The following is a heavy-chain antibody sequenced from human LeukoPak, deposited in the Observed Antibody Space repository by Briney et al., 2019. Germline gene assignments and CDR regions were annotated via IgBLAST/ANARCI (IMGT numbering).Heavy chain of an antibody. V-gene: IGHV4-4*07. CDR3: ARDSPMVRGVIIEGYNWFDP. CDR2: IYTSGST. CDR1: GGSISSYY. Sequence: SETLSLTCTVSGGSISSYYWSWIRQPAGKGLEWIGRIYTSGSTNYNPSLKSRVTMSVDTSKNQFSLKLSSVTAADTAVYYCARDSPMVRGVIIEGYNWFDPWGQGTLVTVSS. J-gene: IGHJ5*02. D-gene: IGHD3-10*01.